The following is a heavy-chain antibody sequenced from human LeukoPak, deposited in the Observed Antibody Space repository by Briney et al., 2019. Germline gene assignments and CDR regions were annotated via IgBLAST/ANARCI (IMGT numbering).Heavy chain of an antibody. CDR2: INHSGST. CDR3: ARRKSSGYRPYGMDV. V-gene: IGHV4-34*01. CDR1: GGSFSGYY. D-gene: IGHD3-22*01. Sequence: SETLSLTCAVYGGSFSGYYWSWIRQPPGKGLEWIGEINHSGSTNYNPSLKSRVTISVDTSKNQFSLKLSSVTAADTAVYYCARRKSSGYRPYGMDVWGQGTTVTVSS. J-gene: IGHJ6*02.